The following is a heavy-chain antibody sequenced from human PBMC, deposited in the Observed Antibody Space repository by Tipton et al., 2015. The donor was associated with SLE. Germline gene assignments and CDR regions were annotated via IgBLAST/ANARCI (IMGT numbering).Heavy chain of an antibody. CDR3: ARAPNWNFWYFDL. CDR1: GGSISTYY. CDR2: IYYIGST. D-gene: IGHD1-7*01. J-gene: IGHJ2*01. V-gene: IGHV4-59*01. Sequence: LRLSCTVSGGSISTYYWSWIRQPPGKGLEWIGYIYYIGSTNYNPSLKSRVTISVDTSKNQFSLKLSSVTAADTAVYYCARAPNWNFWYFDLWGRGTLVTVSS.